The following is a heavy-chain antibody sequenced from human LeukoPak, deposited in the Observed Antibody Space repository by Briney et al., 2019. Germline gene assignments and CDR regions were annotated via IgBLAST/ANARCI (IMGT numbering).Heavy chain of an antibody. D-gene: IGHD6-19*01. Sequence: SETLSLTCTVSGGSISGYYWNWIRQPPGKGLEWIGYIYYSGSTNYNPSLKSRVTMSLDTSKNQFSLKLSSVTAADTAVYYCARGGTTVAGTFWFDPWGQGTLVTVSS. J-gene: IGHJ5*02. V-gene: IGHV4-59*01. CDR1: GGSISGYY. CDR2: IYYSGST. CDR3: ARGGTTVAGTFWFDP.